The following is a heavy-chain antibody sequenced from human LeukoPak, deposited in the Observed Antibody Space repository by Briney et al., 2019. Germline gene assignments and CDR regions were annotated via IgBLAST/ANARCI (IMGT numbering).Heavy chain of an antibody. D-gene: IGHD1-20*01. Sequence: SETLSLTCAVSGYSLSSGYYWGWIRQPAGKRLEWIGSIYQSGNRYEKSSLKSRLTLSVDTSKNQFSLEVTSVTAADTAVYYCARSPSRYNWNFDYWGQGILVVVSS. CDR3: ARSPSRYNWNFDY. V-gene: IGHV4-38-2*01. CDR1: GYSLSSGYY. J-gene: IGHJ4*02. CDR2: IYQSGNR.